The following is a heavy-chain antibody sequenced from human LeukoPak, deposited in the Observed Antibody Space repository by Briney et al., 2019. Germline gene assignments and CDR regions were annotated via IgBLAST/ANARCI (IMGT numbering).Heavy chain of an antibody. Sequence: GGSLRLSCAASGFTFSSYSMNWVRQAPGKGLEWVSSISSSNNYIYYADSLKGRFTLSRDNAKSSLYLQMNSLRAEDTAVYYCARDVGYYGSGSYGYGMDVWGQGTTVTVSS. CDR3: ARDVGYYGSGSYGYGMDV. CDR2: ISSSNNYI. D-gene: IGHD3-10*01. J-gene: IGHJ6*02. CDR1: GFTFSSYS. V-gene: IGHV3-21*01.